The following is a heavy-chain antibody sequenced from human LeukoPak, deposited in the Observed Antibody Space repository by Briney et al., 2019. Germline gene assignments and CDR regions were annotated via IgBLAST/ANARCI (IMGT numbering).Heavy chain of an antibody. CDR1: GGSISCGDYY. CDR2: IYYSGST. Sequence: SQTLSLTCTVSGGSISCGDYYWSWIRQPPGKGLEWIGYIYYSGSTYYNPSLKSRVTISVDTSKNQFSLKLSSVTAADTAVYYCARVGTAIGGPGVQFDYWGQGTLVTVSS. CDR3: ARVGTAIGGPGVQFDY. D-gene: IGHD5-18*01. J-gene: IGHJ4*02. V-gene: IGHV4-30-4*01.